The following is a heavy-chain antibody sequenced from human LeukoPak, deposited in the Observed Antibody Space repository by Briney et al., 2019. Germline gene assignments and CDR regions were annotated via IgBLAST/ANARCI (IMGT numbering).Heavy chain of an antibody. CDR2: ISSNGGST. V-gene: IGHV3-64*01. CDR1: GFTFSSYA. J-gene: IGHJ4*02. D-gene: IGHD1-20*01. CDR3: ARSKYNWNAQIPDY. Sequence: GGSLRLSCAASGFTFSSYAMHWVRQAPGKGLEYVSAISSNGGSTYYANSVKGRFTISRDNSKNTLYLQMGSLRAEDMAVYYCARSKYNWNAQIPDYWGQGTLVTVSS.